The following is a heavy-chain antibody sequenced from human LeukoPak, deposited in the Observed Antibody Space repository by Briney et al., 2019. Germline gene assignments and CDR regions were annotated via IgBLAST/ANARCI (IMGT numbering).Heavy chain of an antibody. D-gene: IGHD4-23*01. CDR1: GGSISSYY. V-gene: IGHV4-59*12. CDR2: IYYSGST. CDR3: ARLHGGHFDY. J-gene: IGHJ4*02. Sequence: SETLSLTCTVSGGSISSYYWSWIRQPPGKGLEWIGYIYYSGSTNHNPSLKSRVTISVDTSKNQFSLKLSSVTAADTAVYYCARLHGGHFDYWGQGTLVTVSS.